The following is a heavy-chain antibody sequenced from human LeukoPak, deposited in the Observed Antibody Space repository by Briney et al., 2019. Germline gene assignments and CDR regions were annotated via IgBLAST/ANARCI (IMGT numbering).Heavy chain of an antibody. J-gene: IGHJ6*02. D-gene: IGHD2-2*01. V-gene: IGHV3-30-3*01. CDR2: ISYDGSNK. CDR3: ARDRVVVVPAAVYYYGIDV. CDR1: GFTFSSYA. Sequence: GGSLRPSCAASGFTFSSYAMHWVRQAPGKGLEWVAVISYDGSNKYYADSVKGRFTISRDNSKNTLYLQMNSLRAEDTAVYYCARDRVVVVPAAVYYYGIDVWGQGTTVTVSS.